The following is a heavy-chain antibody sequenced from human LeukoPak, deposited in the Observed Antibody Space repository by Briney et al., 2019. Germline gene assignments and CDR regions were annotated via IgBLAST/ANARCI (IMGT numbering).Heavy chain of an antibody. V-gene: IGHV4-59*01. D-gene: IGHD5-12*01. CDR3: ARVGSGYDFRIDY. Sequence: SETLSLTCSVSGGSISSSYWSWIRQPPGKGLEWIGYIYYSGSTNYNPSLKSRVTISVDTSKNQFSLKLSSVTAADTAVYYCARVGSGYDFRIDYWGQGTLVTVSS. CDR2: IYYSGST. CDR1: GGSISSSY. J-gene: IGHJ4*02.